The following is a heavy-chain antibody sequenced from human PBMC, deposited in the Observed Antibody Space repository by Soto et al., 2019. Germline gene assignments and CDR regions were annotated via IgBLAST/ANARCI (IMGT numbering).Heavy chain of an antibody. Sequence: QVVVVESGGGVVQPGRSLTLSCAASGFMFETFYMHWVRQAPGKGLQWVAVISSDGRNKYYAESVKGRFSISRDNSKNTLYLQLNSLIPQDTAVYYCARVFDGYYFDYWGQGALLTVSS. CDR1: GFMFETFY. CDR2: ISSDGRNK. V-gene: IGHV3-30*04. CDR3: ARVFDGYYFDY. J-gene: IGHJ4*02. D-gene: IGHD6-13*01.